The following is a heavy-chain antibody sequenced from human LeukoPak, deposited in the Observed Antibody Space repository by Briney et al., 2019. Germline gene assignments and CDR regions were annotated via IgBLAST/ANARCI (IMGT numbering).Heavy chain of an antibody. J-gene: IGHJ4*02. Sequence: GASVKVSCKASGYTFTSDGTGWVRQAPEQGLEWMGWISAYNGNTNYAQKLQGRVTMTTDTSTSTAYMELRSLRSDDTAVYYCARDYDYVWGSYRYTALIDYWGQGTLVTVSS. CDR2: ISAYNGNT. CDR3: ARDYDYVWGSYRYTALIDY. V-gene: IGHV1-18*01. D-gene: IGHD3-16*02. CDR1: GYTFTSDG.